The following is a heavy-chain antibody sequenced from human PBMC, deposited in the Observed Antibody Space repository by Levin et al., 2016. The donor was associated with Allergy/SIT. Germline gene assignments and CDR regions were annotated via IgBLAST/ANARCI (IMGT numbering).Heavy chain of an antibody. CDR2: INAGNGDT. CDR3: ARAEPPTTFGSGSLDS. D-gene: IGHD3-10*01. Sequence: ASVKVSCKASGYIFTSYAMHWVRQAPGQRLEWMGWINAGNGDTRYSQKFQGRVTFTRDTSATTAYMELTSLRSEDTAVYYCARAEPPTTFGSGSLDSWGQGTLVTVSS. V-gene: IGHV1-3*01. J-gene: IGHJ5*02. CDR1: GYIFTSYA.